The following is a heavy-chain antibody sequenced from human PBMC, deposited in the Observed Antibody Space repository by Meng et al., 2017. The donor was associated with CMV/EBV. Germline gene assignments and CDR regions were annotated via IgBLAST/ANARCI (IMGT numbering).Heavy chain of an antibody. V-gene: IGHV3-23*01. D-gene: IGHD2-2*01. Sequence: GESLKISCAASGFTFSSYAMSWVRQAPGKGLEWVSAISGSGGNTYYADSVKGRFTISRDNSKNTLYLQMNSLRAEDTAVYYCAKDRLNLFTEYQLPATHFDYWGQGTLVTVSS. CDR3: AKDRLNLFTEYQLPATHFDY. CDR2: ISGSGGNT. CDR1: GFTFSSYA. J-gene: IGHJ4*02.